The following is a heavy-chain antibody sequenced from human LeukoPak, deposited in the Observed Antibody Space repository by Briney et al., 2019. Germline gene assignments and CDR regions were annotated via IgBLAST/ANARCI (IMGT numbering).Heavy chain of an antibody. D-gene: IGHD1-26*01. V-gene: IGHV4-59*01. CDR3: ARDILMVGATHYFDY. Sequence: PSETLSLTCTVSGGSLTTYYWSWLRQSPGRGLEWIGYIHHSVSPTYNPSLKSRVTISVGTSKNQFSLKVSSVTAADTAVYYCARDILMVGATHYFDYWGQGTLVTVSS. J-gene: IGHJ4*02. CDR1: GGSLTTYY. CDR2: IHHSVSP.